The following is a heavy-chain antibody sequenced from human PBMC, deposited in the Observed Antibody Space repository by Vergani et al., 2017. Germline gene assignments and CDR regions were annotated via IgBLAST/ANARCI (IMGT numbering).Heavy chain of an antibody. CDR1: GFTFSDYY. J-gene: IGHJ6*02. CDR2: ISSSGSTI. CDR3: AGDRCSSTSCYYSYYYGMDV. D-gene: IGHD2-2*01. Sequence: QVQLVESGGGLVKPGGSLRLSCAASGFTFSDYYMSWIRQAPGKGLEWVSYISSSGSTIYYADSVKGRFTISRDNAKNSLYLQMNSLRAEDTAVYYCAGDRCSSTSCYYSYYYGMDVWGQGTTVTVSS. V-gene: IGHV3-11*01.